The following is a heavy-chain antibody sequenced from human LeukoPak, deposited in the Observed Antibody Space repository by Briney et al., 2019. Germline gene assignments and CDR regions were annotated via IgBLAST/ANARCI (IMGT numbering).Heavy chain of an antibody. CDR1: GFTFSDYY. V-gene: IGHV3-7*01. CDR2: IKPDDTEK. CDR3: VTHEVTVITRSTFDN. J-gene: IGHJ4*02. D-gene: IGHD4-23*01. Sequence: PGGSLRLSCAASGFTFSDYYMSWIRQAPGKGLEWVANIKPDDTEKYYGNSVKGRFTILRDNAKNSVYLQMNSLRAEDTAVYYCVTHEVTVITRSTFDNWGQGTLVTVSS.